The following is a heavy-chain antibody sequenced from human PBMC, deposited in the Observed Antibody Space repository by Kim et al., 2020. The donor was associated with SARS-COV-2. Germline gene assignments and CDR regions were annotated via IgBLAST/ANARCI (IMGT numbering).Heavy chain of an antibody. CDR3: AKSGITMVRGVHYGMDV. CDR2: ISGSGGST. J-gene: IGHJ6*02. V-gene: IGHV3-23*01. Sequence: GGSLRLSCAASGFTFSSYAMSWVRQAPGKGLEWVSAISGSGGSTYYADSVKGRFTISRDNSKNTLYLQMNSLRAEDTAVYYCAKSGITMVRGVHYGMDVWGQGTTVTVSS. D-gene: IGHD3-10*01. CDR1: GFTFSSYA.